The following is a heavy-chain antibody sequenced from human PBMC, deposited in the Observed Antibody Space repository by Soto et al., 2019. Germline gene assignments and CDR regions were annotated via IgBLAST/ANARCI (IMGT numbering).Heavy chain of an antibody. Sequence: EVQLVESGGGLVKPGGSLRLSCAASGFTFSSYSMNWVRQAPGKGLEWVSSISSSSSYIYYADSVKGRFTISRDNAKNSLYLQMNSLRAEDTAVYYCARASWPIGLDYYYMDVWAKGPRSPSP. CDR3: ARASWPIGLDYYYMDV. D-gene: IGHD2-8*02. J-gene: IGHJ6*03. V-gene: IGHV3-21*01. CDR2: ISSSSSYI. CDR1: GFTFSSYS.